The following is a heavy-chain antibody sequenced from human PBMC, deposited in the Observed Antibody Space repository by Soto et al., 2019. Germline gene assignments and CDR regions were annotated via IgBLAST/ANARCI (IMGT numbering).Heavy chain of an antibody. CDR3: ARDLSGGSGGGRVKFDP. V-gene: IGHV1-18*01. J-gene: IGHJ5*02. CDR2: ISAYNGNT. Sequence: GASVKVSCKASGYTFTSYGISWVRQAPGQGLEWMGWISAYNGNTNYAQKLQGRVTMTTDTSTSTAYMELRSLRSDDTAVYYCARDLSGGSGGGRVKFDPWGQGTLVTVSS. D-gene: IGHD3-16*01. CDR1: GYTFTSYG.